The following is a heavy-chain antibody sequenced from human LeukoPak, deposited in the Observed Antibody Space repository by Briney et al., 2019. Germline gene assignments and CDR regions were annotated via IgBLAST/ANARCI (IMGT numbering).Heavy chain of an antibody. CDR3: AGVAFGNGGIGGGFDI. D-gene: IGHD7-27*01. V-gene: IGHV3-33*01. CDR2: IWHDGSNK. Sequence: GGSLRLSCAVSGFILNNYGMHWVRQAPPKGLEWVAVIWHDGSNKYYADSAKGRSTIPRDDSKNTLYLKMNSVGVEDADVYYCAGVAFGNGGIGGGFDIWGQGTVVTVSS. CDR1: GFILNNYG. J-gene: IGHJ3*02.